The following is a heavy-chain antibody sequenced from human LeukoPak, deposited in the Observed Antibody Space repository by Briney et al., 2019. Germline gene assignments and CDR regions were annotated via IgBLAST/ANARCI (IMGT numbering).Heavy chain of an antibody. CDR2: ISGSGGST. V-gene: IGHV3-23*01. J-gene: IGHJ4*02. Sequence: PGGSLRLSCTASGFTFGDYAMSWFRQAPGKGLEWVSAISGSGGSTYYADSVKGRFTISRDNSKNTLYLQMNSLRAEDTAVYYCAKGLYYYDSSGYYYDYWGQGTLVTVSS. CDR3: AKGLYYYDSSGYYYDY. CDR1: GFTFGDYA. D-gene: IGHD3-22*01.